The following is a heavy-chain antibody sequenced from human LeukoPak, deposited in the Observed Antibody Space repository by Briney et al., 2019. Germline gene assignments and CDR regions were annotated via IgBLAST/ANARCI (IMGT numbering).Heavy chain of an antibody. V-gene: IGHV4-4*07. CDR3: ARDLPYYYGSGSTQDYYYMDV. Sequence: SETLSLTCTVSGGSISSYYWSWIRQPAGKGLEWIGRIYTSGSTNYNPSLKSRVTMSVDTSKNQFSLKLSSVTAADTAVYYCARDLPYYYGSGSTQDYYYMDVWGEGTTVTVSS. J-gene: IGHJ6*03. D-gene: IGHD3-10*01. CDR2: IYTSGST. CDR1: GGSISSYY.